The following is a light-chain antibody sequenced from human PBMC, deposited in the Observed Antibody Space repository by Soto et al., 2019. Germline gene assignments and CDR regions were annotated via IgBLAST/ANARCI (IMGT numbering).Light chain of an antibody. Sequence: DVVMTQSPLSLPVPLGQRASISCRSNHRVVHSDGIAYFSWFQQRPGRSPRXLIYKVSNRDSGVPARCSGSGSGTDFALKISRVEAEDVGVYYCMQGTHWPITFGQGTRLEIK. CDR2: KVS. V-gene: IGKV2-30*02. J-gene: IGKJ5*01. CDR3: MQGTHWPIT. CDR1: HRVVHSDGIAY.